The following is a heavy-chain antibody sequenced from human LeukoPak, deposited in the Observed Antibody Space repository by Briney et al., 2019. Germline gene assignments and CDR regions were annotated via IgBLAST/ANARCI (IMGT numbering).Heavy chain of an antibody. J-gene: IGHJ3*02. Sequence: PGGSLRLSCAASGFTFSSYGMHWVRQAPGKGLEWVAFIRYDGSNKYYADSVKGRFTISRDNSKNTLYLQMNSLRAEDTAVYYRAKDRSYDFWSDAFDIWGQGTMVTVSS. V-gene: IGHV3-30*02. CDR2: IRYDGSNK. CDR1: GFTFSSYG. D-gene: IGHD3-3*01. CDR3: AKDRSYDFWSDAFDI.